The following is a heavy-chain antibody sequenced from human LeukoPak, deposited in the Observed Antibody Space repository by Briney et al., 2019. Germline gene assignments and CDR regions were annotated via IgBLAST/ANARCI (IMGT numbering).Heavy chain of an antibody. CDR2: ISAYNGNT. J-gene: IGHJ6*02. CDR1: GYTFTGYY. V-gene: IGHV1-18*04. CDR3: ARGVVPAAYYYYGMDV. Sequence: ASVKVSCRASGYTFTGYYMHWVRQAPGQGLEWMGWISAYNGNTNYAQKLQGRVTMTTDTSTSTAYMELRSLRSDDTAVYYCARGVVPAAYYYYGMDVWGQGTTVTVSS. D-gene: IGHD2-2*01.